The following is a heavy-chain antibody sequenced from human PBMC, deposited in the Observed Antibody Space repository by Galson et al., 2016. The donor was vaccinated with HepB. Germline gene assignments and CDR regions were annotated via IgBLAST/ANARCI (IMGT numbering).Heavy chain of an antibody. D-gene: IGHD3-22*01. V-gene: IGHV1-18*04. CDR3: ARDVRYYHDSNVYVLAF. CDR1: GYTFRSYG. CDR2: ISGHTGNT. Sequence: SVKVSCKASGYTFRSYGISWVRQAPGQGLEWMGWISGHTGNTDYAQMFQDRVTLTTDPSTSTASMELRSLRSDDTAVYYCARDVRYYHDSNVYVLAFWGRGTLVTVSS. J-gene: IGHJ1*01.